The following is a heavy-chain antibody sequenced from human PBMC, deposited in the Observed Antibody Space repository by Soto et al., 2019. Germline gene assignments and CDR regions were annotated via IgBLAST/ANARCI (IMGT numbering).Heavy chain of an antibody. D-gene: IGHD2-15*01. V-gene: IGHV4-30-2*01. CDR2: IYHSGST. CDR1: GGSISSGGYS. CDR3: ARGGGGNCSGGSCYARFDP. Sequence: PSETLSLTCAVSGGSISSGGYSWSWIRQPPGKGLEWIGYIYHSGSTYYNPSLKSRVTISVDRSKTQFSLKLSAVTAADTAVYYCARGGGGNCSGGSCYARFDPWGQGTLVTVSS. J-gene: IGHJ5*02.